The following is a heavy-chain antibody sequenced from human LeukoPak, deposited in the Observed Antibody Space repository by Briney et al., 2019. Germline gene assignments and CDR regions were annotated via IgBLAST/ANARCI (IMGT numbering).Heavy chain of an antibody. D-gene: IGHD1-26*01. V-gene: IGHV3-48*03. CDR2: LSDSRSSI. CDR1: GFTLSNYE. J-gene: IGHJ4*02. Sequence: PGGSLRLSCAASGFTLSNYEMNWVRQAPGKGLEGVSYLSDSRSSIYYADSVKGLLTITRDNANNSLYLQIHSLRAEDTAVYYWSSVTIVGPTADYWGQGTLVTVSS. CDR3: SSVTIVGPTADY.